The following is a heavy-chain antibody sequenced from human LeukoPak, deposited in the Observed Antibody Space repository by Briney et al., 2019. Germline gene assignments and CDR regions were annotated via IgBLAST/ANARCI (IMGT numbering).Heavy chain of an antibody. J-gene: IGHJ5*01. D-gene: IGHD6-19*01. CDR3: ARSYDSGWYGFDS. V-gene: IGHV4-4*07. CDR1: GGSISSHY. CDR2: IYTSGST. Sequence: MTSETLSLICSVSGGSISSHYWNWIRQPAGKGLEWIGHIYTSGSTNYNPSLRSRVTISVDKSKNYFSLRLTSMTAADTAVYYCARSYDSGWYGFDSWGQGTLVTVSS.